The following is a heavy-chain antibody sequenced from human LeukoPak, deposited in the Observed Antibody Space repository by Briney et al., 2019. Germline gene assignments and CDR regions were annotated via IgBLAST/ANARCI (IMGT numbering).Heavy chain of an antibody. V-gene: IGHV3-23*01. J-gene: IGHJ4*02. D-gene: IGHD1-26*01. CDR1: GFTFSDFA. CDR3: AKQEGALIENWCFDH. Sequence: GGSLRLSCAASGFTFSDFAMSWVRLAPGKGLEWVSSIEKNAGGAYYADSVKGRFTVSRDNSKKTLYLQMSSLRVEDTALYYCAKQEGALIENWCFDHWGLGTLVTVSS. CDR2: IEKNAGGA.